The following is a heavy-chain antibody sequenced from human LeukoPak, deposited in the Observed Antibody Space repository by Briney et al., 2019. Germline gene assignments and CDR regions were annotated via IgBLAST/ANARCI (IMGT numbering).Heavy chain of an antibody. V-gene: IGHV3-64*01. J-gene: IGHJ4*02. CDR3: ARDSSSWYYFDY. Sequence: GGALRLSCAASGFTLSSYAMHWGRQAPGEGLGYVSAISSNGGSTYYANSVKGRFTISRDNSKNTLYLQMGSLRAEDMAVYYCARDSSSWYYFDYWGQGTLVTVSS. CDR1: GFTLSSYA. D-gene: IGHD6-13*01. CDR2: ISSNGGST.